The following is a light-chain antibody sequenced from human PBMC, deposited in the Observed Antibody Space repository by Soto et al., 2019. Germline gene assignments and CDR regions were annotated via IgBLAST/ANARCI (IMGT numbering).Light chain of an antibody. J-gene: IGLJ1*01. V-gene: IGLV2-14*01. CDR1: SSDVGGYDY. CDR3: SSYAGSSNV. Sequence: QSALTQPASVSGSPGQSITISCTGTSSDVGGYDYVSWYQQHPGKAPKLMISEVSNQPSGVSNRFSGSKSGNTASLTVSGLQAEDEADYYCSSYAGSSNVFGTGTKVTVL. CDR2: EVS.